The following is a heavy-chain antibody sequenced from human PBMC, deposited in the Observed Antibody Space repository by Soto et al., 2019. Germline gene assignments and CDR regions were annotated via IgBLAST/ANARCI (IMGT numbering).Heavy chain of an antibody. Sequence: SSGGSRIHKEPGKGLQWVANIFRDGSDKYYLDSVKGRFTISRDNARNSLFLQMNSLRAEDTAVYYCARVRANDYEIDYRALRPFVT. V-gene: IGHV3-7*03. J-gene: IGHJ4*02. CDR2: IFRDGSDK. CDR1: SSG. CDR3: ARVRANDYEIDY. D-gene: IGHD4-17*01.